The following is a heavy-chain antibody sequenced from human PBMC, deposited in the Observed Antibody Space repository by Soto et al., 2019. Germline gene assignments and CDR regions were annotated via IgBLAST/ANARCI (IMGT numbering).Heavy chain of an antibody. V-gene: IGHV3-48*03. CDR1: GFTFSSYE. CDR2: ISSSGSTI. D-gene: IGHD3-9*01. J-gene: IGHJ4*02. Sequence: EVQLVESGGGLVQPGGSLRLSCAASGFTFSSYEMNWVRQAPGKGLEWVSYISSSGSTIYYADSVKGRFTISRDNAKNSLYLQMNSLRAEGTAVYYCARAPHYDILTGYYPFDYWGQGTLVTVSS. CDR3: ARAPHYDILTGYYPFDY.